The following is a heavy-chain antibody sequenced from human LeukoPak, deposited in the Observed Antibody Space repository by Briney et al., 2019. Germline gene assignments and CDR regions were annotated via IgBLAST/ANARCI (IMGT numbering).Heavy chain of an antibody. CDR3: TTNAAALDY. V-gene: IGHV1-2*02. D-gene: IGHD6-13*01. CDR2: LNPSDNGV. CDR1: GYKFTNYV. Sequence: ASVKVSCKASGYKFTNYVMHWVRQTPGQRLEWMGWLNPSDNGVNYAQKFQGRVAMTRDTSISTAYVEVTRLTSDDTAVYYCTTNAAALDYWGQGTLVTVSS. J-gene: IGHJ4*02.